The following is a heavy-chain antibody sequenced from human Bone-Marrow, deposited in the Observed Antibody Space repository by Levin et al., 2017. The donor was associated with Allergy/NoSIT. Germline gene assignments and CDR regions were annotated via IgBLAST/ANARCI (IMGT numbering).Heavy chain of an antibody. V-gene: IGHV4-30-2*01. CDR2: IYHTGTT. CDR3: ASGRRVTVGPLVHYYFAQ. CDR1: GGSISRGAYS. J-gene: IGHJ4*02. Sequence: SQTLSLTCAVSGGSISRGAYSWGWIRQPPGKGLEWIGYIYHTGTTYNNPSLKSRVSTSVDRSKNQFSLNLSSVTAADTAVYYCASGRRVTVGPLVHYYFAQWAQGTLVTVSS. D-gene: IGHD1-26*01.